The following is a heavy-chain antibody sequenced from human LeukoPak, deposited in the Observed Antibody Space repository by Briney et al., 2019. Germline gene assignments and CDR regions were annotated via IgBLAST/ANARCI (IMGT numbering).Heavy chain of an antibody. CDR3: ARGAGVGSYVPFDL. CDR2: ISYDGSNK. Sequence: GGSLRLSCAASGFIVSSKYMSRVRQAPGKGLEWVAVISYDGSNKYYADSVKGRFTISRDNSKNTLYLQMNSLRAEDTAVYYCARGAGVGSYVPFDLWGLGTLVAVSS. D-gene: IGHD3-16*01. J-gene: IGHJ4*02. CDR1: GFIVSSKY. V-gene: IGHV3-30*03.